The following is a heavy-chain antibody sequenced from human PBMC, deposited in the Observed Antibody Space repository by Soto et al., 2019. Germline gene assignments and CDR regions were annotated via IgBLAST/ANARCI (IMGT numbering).Heavy chain of an antibody. CDR1: GSIFRGYG. D-gene: IGHD3-22*01. CDR2: MRNGGNST. CDR3: AKKSSGYYPLDS. Sequence: PGGSLRLSCAASGSIFRGYGMHWVRQAPGKGLEWVAGMRNGGNSTYYADSVRGRFTISRDNSKNTLYLQVNDLRAEDTALYYCAKKSSGYYPLDSWGQGTLVTVSS. J-gene: IGHJ4*02. V-gene: IGHV3-33*06.